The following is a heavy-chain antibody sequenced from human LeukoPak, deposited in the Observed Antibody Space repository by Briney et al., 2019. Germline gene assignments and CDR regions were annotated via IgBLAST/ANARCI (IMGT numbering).Heavy chain of an antibody. CDR3: AKSGRDGYNLYWFDP. D-gene: IGHD5-24*01. V-gene: IGHV3-23*01. Sequence: PGGSLRLSCAASGFTFSSYAMSWVRQAPGKGLEWVSAISGSGGSTYYADSVKGRFTISRDNSKNTLYLQMNSLRAEDTAVYYCAKSGRDGYNLYWFDPWGQGTLVTVSS. CDR2: ISGSGGST. J-gene: IGHJ5*02. CDR1: GFTFSSYA.